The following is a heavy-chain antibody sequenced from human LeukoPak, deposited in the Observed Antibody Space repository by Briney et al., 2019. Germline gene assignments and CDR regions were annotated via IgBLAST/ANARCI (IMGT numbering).Heavy chain of an antibody. CDR3: VRGFRGYSFDY. Sequence: GVSLRLSCAASGFTVSNNYMTWVRQAPGKGLEWVSLISTGGSPYYTDSVKGRFTISRDNSKNTLFLQMNSLRAEDTAVYYCVRGFRGYSFDYWGQGTLVTVSS. CDR1: GFTVSNNY. J-gene: IGHJ4*02. CDR2: ISTGGSP. V-gene: IGHV3-53*01.